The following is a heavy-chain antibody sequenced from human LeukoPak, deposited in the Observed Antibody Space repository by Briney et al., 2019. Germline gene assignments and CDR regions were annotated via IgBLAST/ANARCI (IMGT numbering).Heavy chain of an antibody. V-gene: IGHV3-30*09. Sequence: PAGGSLRLSCAASGFTFSDYTMHWVRQAPGKGLEWVAVISYDGGQKYHADSVKGRFAISRDNSKNTVSLQMNSLRAEDTAVFYCARANSSSWHYFDYWGQGTLVTVSS. CDR1: GFTFSDYT. D-gene: IGHD6-13*01. CDR2: ISYDGGQK. CDR3: ARANSSSWHYFDY. J-gene: IGHJ4*02.